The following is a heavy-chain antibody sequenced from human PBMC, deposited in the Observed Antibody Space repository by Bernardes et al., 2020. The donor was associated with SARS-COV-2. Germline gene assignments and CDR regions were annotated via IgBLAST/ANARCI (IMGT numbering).Heavy chain of an antibody. D-gene: IGHD3-10*01. V-gene: IGHV3-9*01. CDR1: GFTFDDYA. J-gene: IGHJ5*02. Sequence: GGSLRLSCAASGFTFDDYAMHWVRQAPGKGLEWVSGISWNSGSIGYADSVKGRFTISRDNAKNSLYLQMNSLRAEDTALYYCAKDGHYYGSGTVGFDPWGQGTLVTVSS. CDR2: ISWNSGSI. CDR3: AKDGHYYGSGTVGFDP.